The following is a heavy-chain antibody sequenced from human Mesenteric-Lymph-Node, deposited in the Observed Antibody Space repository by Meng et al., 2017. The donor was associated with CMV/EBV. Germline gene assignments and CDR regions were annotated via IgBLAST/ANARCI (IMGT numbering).Heavy chain of an antibody. J-gene: IGHJ4*02. CDR3: ARASSASYNDFWSGYYSDY. V-gene: IGHV4-38-2*02. CDR2: IYLSGSR. CDR1: GYSISSGYY. D-gene: IGHD3-3*01. Sequence: GSLRLSCTVSGYSISSGYYWGWIRQPPGKGLEWIGSIYLSGSRYYNPSLTSRVTISVDTSKNQFSLKLSSVTAADTAVYYCARASSASYNDFWSGYYSDYWGQGTLVTVSS.